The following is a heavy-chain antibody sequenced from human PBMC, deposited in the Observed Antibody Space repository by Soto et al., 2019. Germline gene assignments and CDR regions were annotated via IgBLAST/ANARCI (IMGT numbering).Heavy chain of an antibody. J-gene: IGHJ3*02. CDR2: IYYSGST. CDR1: GGSVSSGSYY. V-gene: IGHV4-61*01. CDR3: ARVPLSGVGATTFGAFDI. D-gene: IGHD1-26*01. Sequence: PSETLSLTCTVSGGSVSSGSYYWSWIRQPPGKGLEWIGYIYYSGSTNYNPSLKSRVTISVDTSKNQFSLKLSSVTAADTAVYYCARVPLSGVGATTFGAFDIWGQGTMVTVSS.